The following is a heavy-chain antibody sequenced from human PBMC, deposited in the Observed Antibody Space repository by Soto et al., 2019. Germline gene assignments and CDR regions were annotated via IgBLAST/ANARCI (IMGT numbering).Heavy chain of an antibody. Sequence: XESLKISWKGSGYSFTSYLLGWVRQMPGKGLEWMGIIYPGDSDTRYSPSFQGQVTISADKSISTAYLQWSSLKASDTAMYYCARREMATITVEYFDYWGQGTLVTVSS. D-gene: IGHD5-12*01. CDR2: IYPGDSDT. CDR3: ARREMATITVEYFDY. J-gene: IGHJ4*02. CDR1: GYSFTSYL. V-gene: IGHV5-51*01.